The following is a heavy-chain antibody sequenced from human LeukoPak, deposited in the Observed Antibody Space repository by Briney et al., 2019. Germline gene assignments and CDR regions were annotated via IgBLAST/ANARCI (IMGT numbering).Heavy chain of an antibody. CDR1: GFTVSSYW. J-gene: IGHJ4*02. D-gene: IGHD2-15*01. V-gene: IGHV3-74*01. Sequence: GGSLRLSCAASGFTVSSYWIHRVRQAPGKGLVWVLLIRRDGTTSFAASVQGRFTISRDNARNTLYLQMNSLAAEDTAVYYCARDAGQATPFDYWGPGTLVTVSS. CDR2: IRRDGTT. CDR3: ARDAGQATPFDY.